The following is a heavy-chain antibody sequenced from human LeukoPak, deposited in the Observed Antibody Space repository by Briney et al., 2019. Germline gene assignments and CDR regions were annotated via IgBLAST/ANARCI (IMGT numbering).Heavy chain of an antibody. V-gene: IGHV4-39*07. CDR1: GGSISSSSYY. CDR3: ARGVIAAGGNDFDY. D-gene: IGHD6-13*01. CDR2: IYYSGST. J-gene: IGHJ4*02. Sequence: PSETLSLTCSVSGGSISSSSYYWGWIRQPPGKGLEWIGSIYYSGSTYYNPSLKSRVTISVDTSKNQFSLKLSSVTAADTAVYYCARGVIAAGGNDFDYWGQGTLVTVSS.